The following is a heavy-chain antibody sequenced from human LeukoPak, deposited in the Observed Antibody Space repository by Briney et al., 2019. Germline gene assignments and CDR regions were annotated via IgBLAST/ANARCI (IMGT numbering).Heavy chain of an antibody. CDR1: GGTFSSYA. V-gene: IGHV1-69*13. J-gene: IGHJ4*02. CDR2: IIPIFGTA. CDR3: ARSRYCSSTSCPPGYY. D-gene: IGHD2-2*01. Sequence: SMKVSCKASGGTFSSYAISWVRQAPGQGLEWMGGIIPIFGTANYAQKFQGRVTITADESTSTAYMELSSLRSEDTAVYYCARSRYCSSTSCPPGYYWGQGTLVTVSS.